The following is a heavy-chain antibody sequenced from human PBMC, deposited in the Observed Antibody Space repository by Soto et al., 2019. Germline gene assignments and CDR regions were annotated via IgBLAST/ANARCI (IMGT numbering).Heavy chain of an antibody. CDR1: GFTFSDYY. CDR3: ARAASAIHNWFDP. CDR2: ISSSGSTI. J-gene: IGHJ5*02. V-gene: IGHV3-11*04. Sequence: GGSLRLSCAASGFTFSDYYMSWIRQAPGKGLEWVSYISSSGSTIYYADSVKGRFTISRDNSKNTLYLQMNSLRAEDTAVYYCARAASAIHNWFDPWGQGTLVTVSS. D-gene: IGHD3-3*01.